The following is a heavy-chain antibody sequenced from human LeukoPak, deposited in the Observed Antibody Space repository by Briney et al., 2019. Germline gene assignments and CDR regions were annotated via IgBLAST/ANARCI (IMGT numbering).Heavy chain of an antibody. CDR2: FDPEDGET. CDR1: GYTLTELS. Sequence: GASVKVSCKVSGYTLTELSMHWVRQAPGKGLEWMGGFDPEDGETIYAQKFQGRVTMTEDTSTDTAYMELSSLRSEDTAVYYCATDSGSYYAYFDYWAREPWSPSPQ. V-gene: IGHV1-24*01. CDR3: ATDSGSYYAYFDY. D-gene: IGHD1-26*01. J-gene: IGHJ4*02.